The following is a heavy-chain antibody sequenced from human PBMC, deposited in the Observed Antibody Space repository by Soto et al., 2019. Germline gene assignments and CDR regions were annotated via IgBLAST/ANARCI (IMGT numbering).Heavy chain of an antibody. D-gene: IGHD3-16*01. CDR2: IKSRADGETT. J-gene: IGHJ5*02. CDR3: TRGQCGAGCYGLNWFDP. CDR1: GFTFSTAW. V-gene: IGHV3-15*01. Sequence: EVQLVESGGGLVKPGESLRLSCVVSGFTFSTAWMTWVRQAPGKGLEWVGRIKSRADGETTEYAAPVKGRFYIFRDDSQNTLYLQMNSLETDDTAVYYCTRGQCGAGCYGLNWFDPWGQGTLVTVSS.